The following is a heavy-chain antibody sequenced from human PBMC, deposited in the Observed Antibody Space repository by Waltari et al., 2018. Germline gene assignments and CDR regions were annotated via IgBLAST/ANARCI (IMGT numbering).Heavy chain of an antibody. CDR2: ISGSGGST. D-gene: IGHD2-15*01. CDR1: GFTFSSYA. Sequence: EVQLLESGGGLVQPGGSLRLSCAASGFTFSSYAMSWVRQATGKGLEWVSAISGSGGSTYYADSVKGRFTISRDNSRNTLYLQMNSLRAEDTAVYYCAKDLWDIVGVVAATPGGAFDIWGQGTMVTVSS. J-gene: IGHJ3*02. CDR3: AKDLWDIVGVVAATPGGAFDI. V-gene: IGHV3-23*01.